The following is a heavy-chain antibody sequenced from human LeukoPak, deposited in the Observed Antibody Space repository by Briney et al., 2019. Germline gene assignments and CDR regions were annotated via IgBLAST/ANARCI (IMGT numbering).Heavy chain of an antibody. D-gene: IGHD3-22*01. J-gene: IGHJ4*02. Sequence: SETLSLTCNVSGGSITSCYWNWIRQPPGKGLEWIGYIYYTGSTNSNPSLKSRVTISLDTSKNQFSLKLSSATAADTGIYYCASSYFYDGNRYFDYWGQGALVTVSS. CDR1: GGSITSCY. V-gene: IGHV4-59*08. CDR3: ASSYFYDGNRYFDY. CDR2: IYYTGST.